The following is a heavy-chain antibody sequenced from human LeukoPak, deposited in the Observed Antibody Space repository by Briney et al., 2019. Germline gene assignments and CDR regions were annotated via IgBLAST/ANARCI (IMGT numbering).Heavy chain of an antibody. CDR3: XXXXVVVVVGYMDV. D-gene: IGHD2-15*01. Sequence: PSASVKVSCKASGYTFTGYYMHWVRQAPGQGLEWMGWINPNSGGTNYAQKFQGRVTMTRDTSISTAYMELSRLRSDDTAVYYCXXXXVVVVVGYMDVWGKGTTVTVSS. J-gene: IGHJ6*03. V-gene: IGHV1-2*02. CDR2: INPNSGGT. CDR1: GYTFTGYY.